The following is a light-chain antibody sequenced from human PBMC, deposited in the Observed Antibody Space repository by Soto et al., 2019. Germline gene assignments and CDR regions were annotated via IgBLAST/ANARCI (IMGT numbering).Light chain of an antibody. V-gene: IGKV3-15*01. CDR2: GAS. J-gene: IGKJ5*01. CDR3: QQYNNWPPIT. CDR1: QSVSSN. Sequence: EIVMTQSPSTLSASPGERATLSCRASQSVSSNLAWYQQKPGQAPRLPIYGASTRATGIPARFSGSGSATEFTLTISSLHSQDFAVYYCQQYNNWPPITFGQGTRLEIK.